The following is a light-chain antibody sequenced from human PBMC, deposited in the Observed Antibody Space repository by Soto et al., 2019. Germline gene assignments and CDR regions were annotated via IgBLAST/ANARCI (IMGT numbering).Light chain of an antibody. Sequence: QSVLTQPPSVSGTPGQRVTISCSGGISNIGTNYVHWFQQLPGTAPKVLSNRDNQRPSGVPDRFSGSKSGTSASLAFSGLRSEDEAEYYCAAWDDTVRSYVFGTGTKVTVL. CDR2: RDN. J-gene: IGLJ1*01. CDR1: ISNIGTNY. V-gene: IGLV1-47*01. CDR3: AAWDDTVRSYV.